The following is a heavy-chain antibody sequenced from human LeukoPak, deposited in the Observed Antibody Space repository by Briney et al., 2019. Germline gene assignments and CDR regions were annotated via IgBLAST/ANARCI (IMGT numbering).Heavy chain of an antibody. J-gene: IGHJ5*02. CDR2: IYHSGST. V-gene: IGHV4-4*02. CDR3: ARVSSNYDFWSGYYYNWFDP. D-gene: IGHD3-3*01. CDR1: GGSISSSNW. Sequence: SETLSLTCAVSGGSISSSNWWSWVRQPPGKGLEWIGEIYHSGSTNYNPSLKSRVTISVDTSKNQFSLKLSSVTAADTAVYYCARVSSNYDFWSGYYYNWFDPWGQGTLVTVSS.